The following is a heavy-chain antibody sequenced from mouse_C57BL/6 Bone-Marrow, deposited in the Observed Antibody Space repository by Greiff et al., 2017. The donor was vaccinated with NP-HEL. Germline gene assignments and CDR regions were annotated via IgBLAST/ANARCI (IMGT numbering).Heavy chain of an antibody. CDR2: IYPRSGNT. CDR3: AREGDHGEGFAY. J-gene: IGHJ3*01. V-gene: IGHV1-81*01. D-gene: IGHD1-2*01. Sequence: VQLQQSGAELARPGASVKLSCKASGYTFTSYGISWVKQRTGQGLEWIGEIYPRSGNTYYNEKFKGKATLTADKSSSTAYMELRSLTSEDSAVYVCAREGDHGEGFAYWAQGTLVTVSA. CDR1: GYTFTSYG.